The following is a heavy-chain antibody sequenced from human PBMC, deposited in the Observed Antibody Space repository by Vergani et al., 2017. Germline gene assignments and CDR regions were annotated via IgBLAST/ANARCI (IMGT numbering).Heavy chain of an antibody. Sequence: QVLLVQSGAEVKKPGASVKVSCKASGYTFTSYYMHWVRQAPGQGLEWMGIINPSGGSTSYAQKLQGRVTMTTDTSTSTAYMELRSLRSDDTAVYYYARVPLPLEKFLQQLVRVFDYWGQGTLVTVSS. J-gene: IGHJ4*02. CDR2: INPSGGST. CDR3: ARVPLPLEKFLQQLVRVFDY. D-gene: IGHD6-13*01. CDR1: GYTFTSYY. V-gene: IGHV1-46*01.